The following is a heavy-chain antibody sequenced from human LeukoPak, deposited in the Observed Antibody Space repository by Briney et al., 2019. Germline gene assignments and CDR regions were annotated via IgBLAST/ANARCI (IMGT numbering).Heavy chain of an antibody. J-gene: IGHJ3*01. CDR2: NSHNGDST. CDR1: GFRFNDYS. Sequence: GGSLRLSCSASGFRFNDYSMNWIRQAPGKGLEYVSGNSHNGDSTRYADSVKGRFTVSRDNSKNTLYLQMSSLRPEDTAVYYCVTNYGDYGGGAFDVWGQGTKVIVSS. V-gene: IGHV3-64D*06. CDR3: VTNYGDYGGGAFDV. D-gene: IGHD4-17*01.